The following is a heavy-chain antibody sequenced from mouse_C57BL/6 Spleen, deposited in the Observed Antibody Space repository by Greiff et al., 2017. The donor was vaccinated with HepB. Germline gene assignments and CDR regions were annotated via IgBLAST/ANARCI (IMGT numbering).Heavy chain of an antibody. D-gene: IGHD4-1*01. CDR2: IDPSDSYT. CDR3: ARGGANWDVYFDY. Sequence: VQLQQPGAELVMPGASVKLSCKASGYTFTSYWMHWVKQRPGQGLEWIGEIDPSDSYTNCNQKFKGKSTLTVDKSSSTAYMQLSSLTSEDSAVYYCARGGANWDVYFDYWGQGTTLTVSS. CDR1: GYTFTSYW. J-gene: IGHJ2*01. V-gene: IGHV1-69*01.